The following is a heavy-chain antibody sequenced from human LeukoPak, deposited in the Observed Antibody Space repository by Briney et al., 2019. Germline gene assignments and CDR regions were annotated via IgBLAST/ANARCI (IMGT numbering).Heavy chain of an antibody. CDR2: INHSGST. J-gene: IGHJ3*02. CDR3: ARDQDYGSAFDI. CDR1: GGSFSGYY. V-gene: IGHV4-34*01. Sequence: SETLSLTCAVYGGSFSGYYWSWIRQPPGKGLEWIGEINHSGSTNYNPSLKSRVTISVDTSKNQFSLKLSSVTAEDTAVYYCARDQDYGSAFDIWGQGTMVTVSS. D-gene: IGHD4-17*01.